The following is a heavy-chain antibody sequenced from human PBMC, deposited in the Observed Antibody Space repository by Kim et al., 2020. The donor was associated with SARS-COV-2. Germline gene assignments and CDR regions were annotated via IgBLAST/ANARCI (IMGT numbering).Heavy chain of an antibody. V-gene: IGHV4-4*07. CDR3: ARVRPDYYYGMDV. J-gene: IGHJ6*02. Sequence: NYHPSLTSRVTMSLDRSKKQVSLTLTSVTAADTAVYYCARVRPDYYYGMDVWGQGTTVTVSS.